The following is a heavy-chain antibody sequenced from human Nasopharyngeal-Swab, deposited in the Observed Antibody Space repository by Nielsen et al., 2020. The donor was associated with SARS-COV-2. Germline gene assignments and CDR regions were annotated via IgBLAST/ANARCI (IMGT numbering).Heavy chain of an antibody. CDR2: ISSSGSTI. Sequence: GESLKISCLASGFTFNNHAMTWVRQAPGKGLEWVSYISSSGSTIYYADSVKGRFTISRDNAKNSLYLQMNSLRAEDTAVYYCARVTYYYGSGGNFDYWSQGTLVTVSS. J-gene: IGHJ4*02. CDR1: GFTFNNHA. D-gene: IGHD3-10*01. V-gene: IGHV3-48*03. CDR3: ARVTYYYGSGGNFDY.